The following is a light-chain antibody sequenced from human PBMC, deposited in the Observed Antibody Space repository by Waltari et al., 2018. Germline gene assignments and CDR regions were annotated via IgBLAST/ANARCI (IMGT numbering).Light chain of an antibody. CDR1: TSNIGNEF. CDR2: DTY. Sequence: QSVLTQPPSVSATPGQKVTISCSGSTSNIGNEFVSWYQQLPGTVPKLLVYDTYKRPAGIPDRFSGSKSGTSATLDITGLQTGDEAQYYCGAWDTSLTAYVFGTGTEVTVL. CDR3: GAWDTSLTAYV. V-gene: IGLV1-51*01. J-gene: IGLJ1*01.